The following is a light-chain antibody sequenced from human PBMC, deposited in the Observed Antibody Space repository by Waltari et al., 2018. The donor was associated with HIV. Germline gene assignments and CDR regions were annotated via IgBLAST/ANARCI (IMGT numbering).Light chain of an antibody. Sequence: DIQMTQSPSSLSASVGDRVPIACRASHSISHYLNWYHPKPGKAPNLLIYAASSLQSGVPSRFSGSGSGTDFTLTISSLQPEDFATYYCQQSFSTPSTFGQGTKREI. V-gene: IGKV1-39*01. CDR2: AAS. CDR3: QQSFSTPST. J-gene: IGKJ2*02. CDR1: HSISHY.